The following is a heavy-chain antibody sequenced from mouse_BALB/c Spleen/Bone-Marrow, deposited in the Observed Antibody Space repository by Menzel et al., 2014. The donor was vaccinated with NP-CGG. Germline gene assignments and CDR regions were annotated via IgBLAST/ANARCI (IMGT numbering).Heavy chain of an antibody. D-gene: IGHD3-1*01. CDR1: GYSIXSDYA. Sequence: VQLKESGPGLVKPSQSLSLTCTVTGYSIXSDYAWNWIRQFPGNKLEWMGYISYSGSTSYNPSLKSRISITRDTSKNQFFLQLNSVTTEDTATYYCARGGARATGWFAYWGQGTLVTVSA. CDR2: ISYSGST. J-gene: IGHJ3*01. V-gene: IGHV3-2*02. CDR3: ARGGARATGWFAY.